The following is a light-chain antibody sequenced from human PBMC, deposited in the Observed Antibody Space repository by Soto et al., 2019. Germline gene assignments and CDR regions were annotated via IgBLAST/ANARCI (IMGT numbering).Light chain of an antibody. J-gene: IGKJ4*01. CDR3: HQRDNWPPRLT. Sequence: EIVLTQSPATLPLSPGEKATLSCRASQSITTYLGWFQHKPGQAPRLLIYDTSKRATGIPVRFSGSGSGTDFTLAISSREPEDFAVYYCHQRDNWPPRLTVGGGTKVEIK. CDR1: QSITTY. CDR2: DTS. V-gene: IGKV3-11*01.